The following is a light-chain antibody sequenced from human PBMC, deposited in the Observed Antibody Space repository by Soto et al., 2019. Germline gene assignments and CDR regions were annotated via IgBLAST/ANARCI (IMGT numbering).Light chain of an antibody. Sequence: EIVLTQSPATLSLSPGERATLSCRASQSVSSNLAWYQQKPGQAPRLLISDASTRATGIPARFSGSGSGTEFTLTIRSLQSEDFAVYYCQQRSNWPITFGQGTRLEIK. CDR3: QQRSNWPIT. CDR2: DAS. CDR1: QSVSSN. J-gene: IGKJ5*01. V-gene: IGKV3-11*01.